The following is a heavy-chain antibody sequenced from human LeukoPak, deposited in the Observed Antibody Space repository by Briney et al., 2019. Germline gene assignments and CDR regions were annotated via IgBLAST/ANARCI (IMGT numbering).Heavy chain of an antibody. CDR2: IYHSGST. Sequence: SETLSLTCTVSGGSISSYYWSWIRQPPGKGLEWIGYIYHSGSTYYNPSLKSRVTISVDRSKNQFSLKLSSVTAADTAVYYCARDWVQGWFDPWGQGTLVTVFS. V-gene: IGHV4-59*12. CDR3: ARDWVQGWFDP. CDR1: GGSISSYY. D-gene: IGHD5-18*01. J-gene: IGHJ5*02.